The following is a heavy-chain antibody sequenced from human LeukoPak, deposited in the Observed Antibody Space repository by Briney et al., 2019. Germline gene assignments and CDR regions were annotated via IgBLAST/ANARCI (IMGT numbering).Heavy chain of an antibody. CDR1: GGSFSGYY. CDR3: ALKAYCGGDCYSDY. D-gene: IGHD2-21*01. V-gene: IGHV4-34*01. J-gene: IGHJ4*02. CDR2: INHSGST. Sequence: KASEILSLTCAVYGGSFSGYYWSWIRQPPGKGLEWIGEINHSGSTNYNPSLKSRVTISVDTSKNQFSLKLSSVTAADTAVYYCALKAYCGGDCYSDYWGQGTLVTVSS.